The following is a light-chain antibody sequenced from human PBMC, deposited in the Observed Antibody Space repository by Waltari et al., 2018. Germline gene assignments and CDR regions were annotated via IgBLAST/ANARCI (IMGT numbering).Light chain of an antibody. CDR3: QKYNRAPFT. CDR1: QGISTY. V-gene: IGKV1-27*01. J-gene: IGKJ3*01. Sequence: IQMTQSPSSLSASIGDRVTITCRASQGISTYLVWYQQKPGKVPKLLIYAASTLQSGVPSRFSGSGSGTDFTLTISGLQPEDAATYYCQKYNRAPFTFGPGTKVHIK. CDR2: AAS.